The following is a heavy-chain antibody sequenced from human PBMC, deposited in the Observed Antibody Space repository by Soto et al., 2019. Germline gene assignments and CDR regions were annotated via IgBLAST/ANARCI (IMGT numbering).Heavy chain of an antibody. CDR2: IYYSGST. Sequence: LSLTCTVSGGSISSYYWSWIRQPPGKGLEWIGYIYYSGSTNYNPSLKSRVTISVDTSKNQFSLKLSSVAAADTAVYYCARAYSSSAPAIDYWGQGTLVTVSS. V-gene: IGHV4-59*01. D-gene: IGHD6-6*01. CDR1: GGSISSYY. CDR3: ARAYSSSAPAIDY. J-gene: IGHJ4*02.